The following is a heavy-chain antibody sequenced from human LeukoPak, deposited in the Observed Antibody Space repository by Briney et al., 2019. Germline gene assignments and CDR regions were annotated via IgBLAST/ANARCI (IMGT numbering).Heavy chain of an antibody. J-gene: IGHJ5*02. CDR3: ARDKQYCSGGSCFYRGTSNWFDP. CDR1: GGTFSSYA. D-gene: IGHD2-15*01. Sequence: ASVKVSCKASGGTFSSYAISWVRQAPGQGLEWMGRIIPILGIANYAQKFQGRVTITADKSTSTAYMELSSLRSEDTAVYYCARDKQYCSGGSCFYRGTSNWFDPWGQGTLVTVSS. CDR2: IIPILGIA. V-gene: IGHV1-69*04.